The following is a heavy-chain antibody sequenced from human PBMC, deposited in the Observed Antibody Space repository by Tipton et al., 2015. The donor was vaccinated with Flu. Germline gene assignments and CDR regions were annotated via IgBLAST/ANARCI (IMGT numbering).Heavy chain of an antibody. J-gene: IGHJ4*02. CDR2: IYKTGIT. Sequence: LRPSCDVSGASISSTTYYWGWIRQPPGKGLEWIGSIYKTGITDYNPSLKSRVTLSLDTSKNQFSLKVRSVNAADTAVYYCAPSTRYWTGGHFFGWWGRGTQVTVSS. D-gene: IGHD2-2*01. V-gene: IGHV4-39*07. CDR3: APSTRYWTGGHFFGW. CDR1: GASISSTTYY.